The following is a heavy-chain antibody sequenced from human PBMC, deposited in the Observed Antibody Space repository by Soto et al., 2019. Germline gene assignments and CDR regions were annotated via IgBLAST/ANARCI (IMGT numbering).Heavy chain of an antibody. CDR1: GYTFTSYG. CDR3: ASSVRYCGGDCYSGHY. V-gene: IGHV1-18*01. Sequence: QVQLVQSGAEVKKPGASVKVSCKASGYTFTSYGISWVRQAPGQGLEWMGWISAYNGNTNYAQKLQGRVTTTTDTSTSTAYMELRSLRSDDTAVYYCASSVRYCGGDCYSGHYWGQGTLVTVSS. D-gene: IGHD2-21*02. CDR2: ISAYNGNT. J-gene: IGHJ4*02.